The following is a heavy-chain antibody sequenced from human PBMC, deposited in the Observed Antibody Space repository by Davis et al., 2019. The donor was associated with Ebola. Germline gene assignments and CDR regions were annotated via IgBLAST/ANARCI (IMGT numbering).Heavy chain of an antibody. V-gene: IGHV3-53*01. J-gene: IGHJ6*04. D-gene: IGHD5-24*01. CDR1: GFTASSNY. Sequence: GGSLRLSCAASGFTASSNYMSWVRQAPGKGLEWVSVIYSGGSTYYADSVKGRFTISRDNSKNTLYLQMNSLRAEDTAVYYCARGVEMATSYYYYGMDVWGKGTTVTVSS. CDR2: IYSGGST. CDR3: ARGVEMATSYYYYGMDV.